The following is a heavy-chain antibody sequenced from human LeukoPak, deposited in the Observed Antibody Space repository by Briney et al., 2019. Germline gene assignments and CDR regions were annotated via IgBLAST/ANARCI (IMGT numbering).Heavy chain of an antibody. Sequence: GASVKVSCKAYGYTFTRFGVTWVRQAPGQGLEWMGWISAYNDTNYAQEFQGRVTMTTDTSTSTAYMELRSLRSDDTAVYYCARDQPYYGDHLYAFDIWGQGTMVTVSS. CDR3: ARDQPYYGDHLYAFDI. D-gene: IGHD3-10*01. CDR1: GYTFTRFG. V-gene: IGHV1-18*01. J-gene: IGHJ3*02. CDR2: ISAYNDT.